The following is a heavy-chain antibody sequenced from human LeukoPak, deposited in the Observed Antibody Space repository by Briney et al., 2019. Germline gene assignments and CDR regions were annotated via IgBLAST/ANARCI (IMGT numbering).Heavy chain of an antibody. CDR2: IYSGGST. CDR1: GFTVSSNY. Sequence: GGSLRLSCAASGFTVSSNYMSWVRQAPGKGLEWVSLIYSGGSTYYADSVKGRFTISRDNSKNTLYLQMNSLRAQDTAVYYCARDRRDYDSSGYYKDNYWYFDLWGRGTLVTVSS. CDR3: ARDRRDYDSSGYYKDNYWYFDL. D-gene: IGHD3-22*01. J-gene: IGHJ2*01. V-gene: IGHV3-53*01.